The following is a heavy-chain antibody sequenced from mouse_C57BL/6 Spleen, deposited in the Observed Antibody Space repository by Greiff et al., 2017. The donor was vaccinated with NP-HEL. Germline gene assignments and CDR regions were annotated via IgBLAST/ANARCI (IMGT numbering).Heavy chain of an antibody. D-gene: IGHD1-1*01. CDR2: INPSNGGT. CDR3: ARDYYGSYYFDY. Sequence: QVQLQQPGTELVKPGASVKLSCKASGYTFTSYWMHWVKQRPGHGLEWIGNINPSNGGTNYNEKFKSKATLTVDKSSSTAYMQLSSLTSEDAAVYYCARDYYGSYYFDYWGQGTTLTVSS. V-gene: IGHV1-53*01. CDR1: GYTFTSYW. J-gene: IGHJ2*01.